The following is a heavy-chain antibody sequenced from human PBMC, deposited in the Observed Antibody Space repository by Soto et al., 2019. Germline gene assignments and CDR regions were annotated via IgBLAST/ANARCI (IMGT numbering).Heavy chain of an antibody. CDR1: GGTFSSYT. D-gene: IGHD6-6*01. Sequence: GASVKVSCKASGGTFSSYTISWVRQAPGQGLEWMGRIIPILGIANYAQKFQGRVTITVDKSTSTAYMELSSLRSEDTAVYYCARAARIGWYFDLWGRGTLVTVSS. CDR3: ARAARIGWYFDL. CDR2: IIPILGIA. V-gene: IGHV1-69*02. J-gene: IGHJ2*01.